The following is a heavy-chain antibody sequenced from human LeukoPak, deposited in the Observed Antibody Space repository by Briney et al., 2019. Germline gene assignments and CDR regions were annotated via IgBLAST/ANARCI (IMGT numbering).Heavy chain of an antibody. V-gene: IGHV3-21*01. CDR3: ARVPLDIILLYYMDV. J-gene: IGHJ6*03. Sequence: GGSLRLSCAASGFTFRNYNMNWVRQSPGEGLEWVASICGNSDHILHSDSVKGRFTISRDNARDSLYLEMNSLRAEDTAIYYCARVPLDIILLYYMDVWGKGTPVTVSS. CDR1: GFTFRNYN. D-gene: IGHD3-9*01. CDR2: ICGNSDHI.